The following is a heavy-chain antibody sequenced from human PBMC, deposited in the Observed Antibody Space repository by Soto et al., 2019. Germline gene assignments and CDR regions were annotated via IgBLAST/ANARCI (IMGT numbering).Heavy chain of an antibody. D-gene: IGHD6-19*01. J-gene: IGHJ6*02. Sequence: GGSLRLSCAASGFTFSSYEMDWVRQAPGKGLEWVSYISSSGSTIYYADSVKGRFTISRDNAKNSLYLQMNSLRAEDTAVYYCARGLRIAVAGTRPYYYYGMDVWGQGTTVTVSS. CDR3: ARGLRIAVAGTRPYYYYGMDV. CDR2: ISSSGSTI. V-gene: IGHV3-48*03. CDR1: GFTFSSYE.